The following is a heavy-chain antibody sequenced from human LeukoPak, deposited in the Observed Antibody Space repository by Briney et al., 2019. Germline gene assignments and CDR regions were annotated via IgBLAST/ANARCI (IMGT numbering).Heavy chain of an antibody. J-gene: IGHJ5*02. V-gene: IGHV4-30-4*08. D-gene: IGHD1-1*01. CDR3: ARDRGTGTRFDP. CDR1: GGSISSGDYY. CDR2: IYCSGST. Sequence: SQTLSLTCTVSGGSISSGDYYWSWIRQPPGKGREWIGYIYCSGSTYYTPSLKSRVTISVDTSKNQFSLKLSSVTAADTAVYCCARDRGTGTRFDPWGQGTLVTVSS.